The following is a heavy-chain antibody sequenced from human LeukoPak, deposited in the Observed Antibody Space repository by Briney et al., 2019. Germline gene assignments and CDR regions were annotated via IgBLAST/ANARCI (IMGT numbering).Heavy chain of an antibody. D-gene: IGHD3-22*01. J-gene: IGHJ3*02. CDR2: INAGNGNT. Sequence: GASVKVSCKASGYTFTSYAMHWVRQAPGQRLEWMGWINAGNGNTKYSQEFQGRVTITRDTSASTAYMELSSLRSEDMAVYYCARGYVGTYYYDSSGYSSDAFDIWGQGTMVTVSS. CDR3: ARGYVGTYYYDSSGYSSDAFDI. V-gene: IGHV1-3*03. CDR1: GYTFTSYA.